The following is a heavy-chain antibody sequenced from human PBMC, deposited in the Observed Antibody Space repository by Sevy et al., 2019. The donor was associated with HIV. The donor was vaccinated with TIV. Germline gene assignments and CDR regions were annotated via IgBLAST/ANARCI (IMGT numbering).Heavy chain of an antibody. J-gene: IGHJ4*02. D-gene: IGHD1-1*01. Sequence: GGSLRLSCEASGFNSNNYDLHWVRHVEGKGLEWVSVIGTSGDTYYSASVEGRLTTSRDNAKSSFYLHMHSLRAGDTAVYYCTREATGTGFDYWGQGTPVTVSS. V-gene: IGHV3-13*01. CDR3: TREATGTGFDY. CDR1: GFNSNNYD. CDR2: IGTSGDT.